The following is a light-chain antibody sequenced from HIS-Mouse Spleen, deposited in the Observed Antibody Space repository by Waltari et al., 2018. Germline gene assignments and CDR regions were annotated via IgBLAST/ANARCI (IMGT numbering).Light chain of an antibody. CDR2: EDN. CDR3: QSYDSSNLWV. J-gene: IGLJ3*02. V-gene: IGLV6-57*04. Sequence: NFMLTQPHSVSESPGKTVTISCTRSSGSIASNYVQWYQQRPGSAPTTVIYEDNQRPSGVPDRFSGSIDSSSNSASLTISGLKTEDEADYYCQSYDSSNLWVFGGGTK. CDR1: SGSIASNY.